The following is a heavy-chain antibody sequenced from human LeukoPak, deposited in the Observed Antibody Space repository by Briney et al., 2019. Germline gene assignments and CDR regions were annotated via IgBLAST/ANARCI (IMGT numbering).Heavy chain of an antibody. CDR1: GFTYRTYW. D-gene: IGHD6-19*01. CDR2: ISSDGSDT. J-gene: IGHJ4*02. V-gene: IGHV3-74*01. Sequence: GGSLRLSCAASGFTYRTYWMHWVRQVPGRGLVWVSRISSDGSDTIYADSVKGRFTISRDNAKNTLYLQMNSLRAEDTAVYYCARDGWYLGFDYWGQGTLVTVSS. CDR3: ARDGWYLGFDY.